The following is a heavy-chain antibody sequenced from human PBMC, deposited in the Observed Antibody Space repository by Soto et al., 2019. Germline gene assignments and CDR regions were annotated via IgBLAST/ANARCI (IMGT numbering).Heavy chain of an antibody. V-gene: IGHV3-74*01. Sequence: GGSLRLSCAASGFTFSSYWMHWVRQAPGKGLVWVSRINSDGSTISYADSVKGRFTISRDNAKNTLYLQMNSLRAEDTAVYYCVSDPSYSTGWLLDYWGQGTLVTVSS. CDR3: VSDPSYSTGWLLDY. CDR1: GFTFSSYW. J-gene: IGHJ4*02. D-gene: IGHD6-19*01. CDR2: INSDGSTI.